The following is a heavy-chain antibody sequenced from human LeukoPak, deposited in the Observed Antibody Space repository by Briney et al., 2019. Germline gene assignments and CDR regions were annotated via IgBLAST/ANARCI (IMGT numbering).Heavy chain of an antibody. Sequence: ASVKVSCKASGYTFTSYYMHWVRQAPGQGLEWMGIINPSGGSTSYAQKFQGRVTITADKSTSTAYMELSSLRSEDTAVYYCARDRAGTTSRWFDPWGQGTLVTVSS. D-gene: IGHD1-7*01. J-gene: IGHJ5*02. CDR2: INPSGGST. V-gene: IGHV1-46*01. CDR1: GYTFTSYY. CDR3: ARDRAGTTSRWFDP.